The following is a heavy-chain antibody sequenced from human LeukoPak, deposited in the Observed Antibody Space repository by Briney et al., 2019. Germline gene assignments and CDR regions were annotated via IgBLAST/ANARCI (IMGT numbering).Heavy chain of an antibody. CDR1: GITFSSYA. D-gene: IGHD3-22*01. J-gene: IGHJ4*02. CDR2: ISGSGGST. Sequence: GRSLRLSCAASGITFSSYAMSWVRQAPGKGLEWVSAISGSGGSTYYADSVKGRFTISRDNSKNTLYLQMNSLRAEDTAIYYCAKLSGLYDSSGYPPVDYWGQGTLVTVSS. V-gene: IGHV3-23*01. CDR3: AKLSGLYDSSGYPPVDY.